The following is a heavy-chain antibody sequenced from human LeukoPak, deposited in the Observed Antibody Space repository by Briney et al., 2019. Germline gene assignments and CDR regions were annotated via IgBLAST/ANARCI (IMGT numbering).Heavy chain of an antibody. V-gene: IGHV4-38-2*02. CDR1: GYSISSGYY. J-gene: IGHJ4*02. CDR2: IYHSGST. CDR3: ARDRQARRFDY. Sequence: PSETLSLTCAVSGYSISSGYYWGWIRQPPGKGLEWIGSIYHSGSTYYNPSLKSRVTISVDTSKNQFSLKLSSVTAADTAVYYCARDRQARRFDYWGQGTLVTVSS.